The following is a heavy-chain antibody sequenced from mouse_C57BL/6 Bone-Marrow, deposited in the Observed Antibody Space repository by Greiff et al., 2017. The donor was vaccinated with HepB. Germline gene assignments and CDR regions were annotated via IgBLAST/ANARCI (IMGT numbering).Heavy chain of an antibody. D-gene: IGHD1-1*01. V-gene: IGHV1-39*01. CDR2: INPNYGTT. CDR3: ARVTTVAHYWYFDV. Sequence: QLVESGPELVKPGASVKISCKASGYSFTDYNMNWVKQSNGKSLEWIGVINPNYGTTSYNQKFKGKATLTVDQSSSTAYMQLNSLTSEDSAVYYCARVTTVAHYWYFDVWGTGTTVTVSS. J-gene: IGHJ1*03. CDR1: GYSFTDYN.